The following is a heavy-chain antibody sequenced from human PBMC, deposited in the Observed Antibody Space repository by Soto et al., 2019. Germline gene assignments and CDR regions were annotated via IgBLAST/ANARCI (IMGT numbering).Heavy chain of an antibody. J-gene: IGHJ6*02. V-gene: IGHV3-48*02. D-gene: IGHD3-10*01. Sequence: GGSLRLSCAASGFTFSSYSMNWVRQAPGKGLEWVSYISSSSSTIYYADSVKGRFTISRDNAKNSLYLQMNSLGDEDTAGYYCSRFQGELLYYYYGMDVWGQGTTVTVSS. CDR2: ISSSSSTI. CDR1: GFTFSSYS. CDR3: SRFQGELLYYYYGMDV.